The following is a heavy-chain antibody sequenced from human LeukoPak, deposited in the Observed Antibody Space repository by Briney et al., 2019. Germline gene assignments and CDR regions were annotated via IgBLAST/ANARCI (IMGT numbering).Heavy chain of an antibody. Sequence: SVKVSCKASVGTFSSYAISWVRQAPGQGLEWMGRIIPIFGTANYAQKFQGRVTITADKSTSTAYMELSSLRSEDTAVYYCARGATYGDYGNDYWGQGTLVTVSS. V-gene: IGHV1-69*06. CDR2: IIPIFGTA. J-gene: IGHJ4*02. D-gene: IGHD4-17*01. CDR3: ARGATYGDYGNDY. CDR1: VGTFSSYA.